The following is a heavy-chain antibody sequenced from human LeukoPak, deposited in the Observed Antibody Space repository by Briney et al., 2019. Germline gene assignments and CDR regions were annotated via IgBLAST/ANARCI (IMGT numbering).Heavy chain of an antibody. CDR1: GGSISSYY. D-gene: IGHD5-12*01. V-gene: IGHV4-59*01. CDR2: IYYSGST. Sequence: SETLSLTCTVSGGSISSYYWSWIRQPPGRGLERIGYIYYSGSTNYNPSLKSRVTISVDTSKNQYSLKLRSETAADTAAYYYAREISGYDWFDYWGQGTLVTVSS. J-gene: IGHJ4*02. CDR3: AREISGYDWFDY.